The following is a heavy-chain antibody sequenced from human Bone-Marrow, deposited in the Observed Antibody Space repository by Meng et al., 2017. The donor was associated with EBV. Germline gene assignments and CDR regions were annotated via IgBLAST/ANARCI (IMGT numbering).Heavy chain of an antibody. CDR3: ARDSGYDGDY. J-gene: IGHJ4*02. V-gene: IGHV3-21*01. CDR2: ISSSSSYI. CDR1: GFTFSSYS. Sequence: EVQLVESGGGLVKPGGYLRLSCAASGFTFSSYSMNWVRQAPGNGLEWVSSISSSSSYIYYADSVKGRFTISRDNAKNSLYLQMNSLRAEDTAVYYCARDSGYDGDYWGQGTLVTVSS. D-gene: IGHD5-12*01.